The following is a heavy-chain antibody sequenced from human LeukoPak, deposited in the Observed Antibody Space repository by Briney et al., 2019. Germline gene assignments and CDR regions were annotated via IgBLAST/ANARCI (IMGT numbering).Heavy chain of an antibody. J-gene: IGHJ4*02. CDR2: ISYDGSNK. D-gene: IGHD6-6*01. V-gene: IGHV3-30*03. CDR1: GFTFSSYG. CDR3: ARGGIAARTFDY. Sequence: GGSLRLSCAASGFTFSSYGMHWVRQAPGKGLEWVAVISYDGSNKYYADSVKGRFTISRDNSKNTLYLQMNSLRAEDTAVYYCARGGIAARTFDYWGQGTLVTVSS.